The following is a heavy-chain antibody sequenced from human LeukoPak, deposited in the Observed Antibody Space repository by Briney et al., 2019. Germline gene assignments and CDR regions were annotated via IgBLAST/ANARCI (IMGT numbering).Heavy chain of an antibody. D-gene: IGHD3-10*01. CDR3: ATRPADGSWYGVFDF. Sequence: PSETLSLTCSVSGVSMTGYYWSWIRQAPGKAPEWIGYIYSSGSTNYNPSLNSQVTMSLDASKNQFSLKLTFVTAADTAVYYCATRPADGSWYGVFDFWSRGTLVTVSS. CDR2: IYSSGST. CDR1: GVSMTGYY. J-gene: IGHJ4*01. V-gene: IGHV4-59*01.